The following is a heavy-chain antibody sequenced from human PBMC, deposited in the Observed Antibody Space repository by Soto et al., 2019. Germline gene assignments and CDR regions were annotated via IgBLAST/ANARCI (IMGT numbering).Heavy chain of an antibody. J-gene: IGHJ6*02. D-gene: IGHD1-26*01. CDR2: ISYDGSNK. Sequence: GGSLRLSCAASGFTLRSYAMHWVRQAPGKGLEWVALISYDGSNKYYADSVKGRFTISRDNSKNTLYLQMSSLRGEDTAVYYCAREGDGRPASDYFYGMDAWGQGTTVTVSS. V-gene: IGHV3-30-3*01. CDR3: AREGDGRPASDYFYGMDA. CDR1: GFTLRSYA.